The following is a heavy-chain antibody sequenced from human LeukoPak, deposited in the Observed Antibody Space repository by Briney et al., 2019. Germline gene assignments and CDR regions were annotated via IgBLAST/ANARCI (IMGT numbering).Heavy chain of an antibody. J-gene: IGHJ4*02. Sequence: ASVKVSRKASGYTFTGYYMHWVRQAPGQGLEWMGWINPNSDGTNYAQKFQGRVTMTRDTSISTAYMELSRLTSDDTAVYYCARALSSSWYWNYWGQGTLVTVSS. CDR1: GYTFTGYY. CDR2: INPNSDGT. V-gene: IGHV1-2*02. D-gene: IGHD6-13*01. CDR3: ARALSSSWYWNY.